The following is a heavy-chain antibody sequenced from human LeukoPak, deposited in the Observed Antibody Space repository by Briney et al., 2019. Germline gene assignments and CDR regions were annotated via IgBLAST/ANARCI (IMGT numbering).Heavy chain of an antibody. D-gene: IGHD3-22*01. CDR1: GFTLSSYT. CDR2: ISYDGSTK. V-gene: IGHV3-30*04. Sequence: PGGSLRLSCAASGFTLSSYTMHWARQAPGKGLEWVAVISYDGSTKYYADSMKGRFTISRDNSKNTLYLQMNSLRAEDTAVYYCAREGYYDRSGYSDAGIDYWGQGSLVTVSS. CDR3: AREGYYDRSGYSDAGIDY. J-gene: IGHJ4*02.